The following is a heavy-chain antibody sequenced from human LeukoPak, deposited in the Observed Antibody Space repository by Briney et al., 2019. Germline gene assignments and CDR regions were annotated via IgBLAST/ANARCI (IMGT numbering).Heavy chain of an antibody. D-gene: IGHD5-18*01. V-gene: IGHV3-15*01. CDR2: IKSKTDGGTT. Sequence: PGGSLRLSCAASGFTFSFYTMNWVRQAAGKGLEWVGRIKSKTDGGTTDYAAPVKGRFTISRDDSKNTLYLQMNSLKTEDTAVYYCTTDPRYSYGKDYWGQGTLVTVSS. J-gene: IGHJ4*02. CDR1: GFTFSFYT. CDR3: TTDPRYSYGKDY.